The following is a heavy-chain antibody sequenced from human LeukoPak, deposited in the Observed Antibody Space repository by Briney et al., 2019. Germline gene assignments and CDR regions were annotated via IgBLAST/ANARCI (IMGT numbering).Heavy chain of an antibody. Sequence: SETLSLTCTVSGGSISSYYWSWIRQPPGKGLEWIGYIFYSGTTNYNPSLKSRVTISVDTSKNQFSLKLSSVTGAVTAGYYCAREGGEQWNAFDIWGQKTMGSVS. V-gene: IGHV4-59*01. CDR1: GGSISSYY. CDR2: IFYSGTT. J-gene: IGHJ3*02. CDR3: AREGGEQWNAFDI. D-gene: IGHD6-19*01.